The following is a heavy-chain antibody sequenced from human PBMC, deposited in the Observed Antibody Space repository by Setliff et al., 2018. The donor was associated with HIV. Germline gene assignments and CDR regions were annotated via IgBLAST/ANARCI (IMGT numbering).Heavy chain of an antibody. CDR2: IYTSGST. J-gene: IGHJ5*02. D-gene: IGHD3-16*01. V-gene: IGHV4-4*08. CDR1: GGSISSYY. CDR3: AKRTFGSGRLDP. Sequence: SETLSLTCTVSGGSISSYYWSWIRQPPGKGLEWIGYIYTSGSTNYNPSLKSRVTISVDTSKNQFSLKLRSVTAADTAVYYCAKRTFGSGRLDPWGQGTLVTVSS.